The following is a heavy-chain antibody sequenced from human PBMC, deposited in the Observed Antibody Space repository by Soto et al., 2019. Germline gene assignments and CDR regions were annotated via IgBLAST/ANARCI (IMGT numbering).Heavy chain of an antibody. Sequence: QVQLVESGGGVVQPGRSLRLSCAASGFTFSSYGMHWVRQAPGKGLEWVAVMWNDGSNKYYADSVKGRFTISRDNSKNPVYLQMNSLRAEDTAVYYCAKEFWSGPFDYWGQGTLVTVSS. CDR2: MWNDGSNK. J-gene: IGHJ4*02. D-gene: IGHD3-3*01. CDR3: AKEFWSGPFDY. CDR1: GFTFSSYG. V-gene: IGHV3-33*06.